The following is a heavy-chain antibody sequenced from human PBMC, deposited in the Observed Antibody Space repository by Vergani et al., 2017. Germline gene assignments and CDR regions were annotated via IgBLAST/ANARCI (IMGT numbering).Heavy chain of an antibody. V-gene: IGHV3-48*03. CDR2: ISSSGSTI. Sequence: EVQLVESGGGLVQPGGSLRLSCAASGFTFSSYEMNWVRQAPGKGLEWVSYISSSGSTIYYADSVKGRFTISRDNAKNSLYLQMNSLRAEDTAVYYCARYCSSTSCYFWGQDYYYYGMDVWGQGTTVTVSS. CDR3: ARYCSSTSCYFWGQDYYYYGMDV. D-gene: IGHD2-2*01. CDR1: GFTFSSYE. J-gene: IGHJ6*02.